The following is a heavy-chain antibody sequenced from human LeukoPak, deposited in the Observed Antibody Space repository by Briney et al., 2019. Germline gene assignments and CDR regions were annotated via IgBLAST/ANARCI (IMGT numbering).Heavy chain of an antibody. CDR1: GGSISSGSYY. J-gene: IGHJ6*03. V-gene: IGHV4-61*10. Sequence: PETLSLTCTVSGGSISSGSYYWSWIRQPAGKGLEWIGYIYYSGSTNYNPSLKSRVTISVDTSKNQFSLKLSSVTAADTAVYYCASQSSSSSSYYYYYYMDVWGKGTTVTVSS. CDR2: IYYSGST. CDR3: ASQSSSSSSYYYYYYMDV. D-gene: IGHD6-6*01.